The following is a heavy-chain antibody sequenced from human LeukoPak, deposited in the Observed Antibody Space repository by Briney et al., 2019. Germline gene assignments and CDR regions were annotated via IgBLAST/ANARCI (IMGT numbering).Heavy chain of an antibody. V-gene: IGHV3-21*01. CDR2: ITTSSSYI. CDR3: ARVGSSSGWYSDY. CDR1: GFSFSSYS. D-gene: IGHD6-19*01. Sequence: AGGSLRLSCAASGFSFSSYSMNWVRQAPGKGLEWVSSITTSSSYIYYADSVKGRFTISRDNAKNSLYLQMNSLRAEDTAVYYCARVGSSSGWYSDYWGQGTLVTVSS. J-gene: IGHJ4*02.